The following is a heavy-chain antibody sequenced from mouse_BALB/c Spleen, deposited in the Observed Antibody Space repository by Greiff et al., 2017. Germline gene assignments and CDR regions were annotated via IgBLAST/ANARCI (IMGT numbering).Heavy chain of an antibody. Sequence: EVQRVESGGGLVKPGGSLKLSCAASGFTFSDYYMYWVRQTPEKRLEWVATISDGGSYTYYPDSVKGRFTISRDNAKNNLYLQMSSLKSEDTAMYYCARGNYRYDEGVYYAMDYWGQGTSVTVSS. CDR2: ISDGGSYT. CDR3: ARGNYRYDEGVYYAMDY. V-gene: IGHV5-4*02. D-gene: IGHD2-14*01. J-gene: IGHJ4*01. CDR1: GFTFSDYY.